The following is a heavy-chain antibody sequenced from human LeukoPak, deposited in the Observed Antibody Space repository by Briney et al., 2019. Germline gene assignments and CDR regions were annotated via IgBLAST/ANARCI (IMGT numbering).Heavy chain of an antibody. CDR3: ARDSGSGNNDY. J-gene: IGHJ4*02. D-gene: IGHD1-26*01. Sequence: GASVKVSCKASGYTFTSYAIHWVRQAPGQRLEWMGWISAGSGNTKYSQNFQGRVTFISNTSATTAFMELSSLRSEDAAVYYCARDSGSGNNDYWGQGTLVTVS. V-gene: IGHV1-3*01. CDR2: ISAGSGNT. CDR1: GYTFTSYA.